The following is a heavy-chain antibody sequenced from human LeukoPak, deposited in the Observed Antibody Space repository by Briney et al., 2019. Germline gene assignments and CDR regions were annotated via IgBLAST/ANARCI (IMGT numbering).Heavy chain of an antibody. CDR3: ARDQEAFDY. V-gene: IGHV1-69*05. Sequence: ASVKVSCKASGGTFSSYAISWVRQTPGQGLEWMGGIIPIFGTANYAQKFQGRVTVTRDTSTSTVHMELSGLRSEDTAVYYCARDQEAFDYWGQGTLVTVSS. CDR1: GGTFSSYA. J-gene: IGHJ4*02. CDR2: IIPIFGTA.